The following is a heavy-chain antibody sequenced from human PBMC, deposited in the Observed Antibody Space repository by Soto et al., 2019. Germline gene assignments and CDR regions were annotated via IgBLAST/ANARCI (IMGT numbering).Heavy chain of an antibody. CDR1: GFTFSSYW. CDR3: ARDPGVTIFGMDV. D-gene: IGHD3-3*01. J-gene: IGHJ6*02. Sequence: PGGSLRLSCAASGFTFSSYWMHWVRQAPGKGLVWVSRINSDGSSTSYADSVKGRFTISRDNAKNTLYLQMNSLRAEDTAMYYCARDPGVTIFGMDVWGQGTTVTVSS. V-gene: IGHV3-74*01. CDR2: INSDGSST.